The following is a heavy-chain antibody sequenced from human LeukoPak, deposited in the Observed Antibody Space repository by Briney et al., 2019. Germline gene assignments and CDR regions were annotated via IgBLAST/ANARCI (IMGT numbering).Heavy chain of an antibody. D-gene: IGHD3-22*01. CDR1: GFTFRSYA. J-gene: IGHJ4*02. CDR3: ARSSYYDSSGYSPAD. V-gene: IGHV3-23*01. CDR2: ISVSGDTT. Sequence: GGSLRLSCAASGFTFRSYAMHWVRQAPGKGLEWVSGISVSGDTTYYADSVKGRFTISRDNSKNTLHLQMNSLRVEDTAVYYCARSSYYDSSGYSPADWGQGTQVTVSS.